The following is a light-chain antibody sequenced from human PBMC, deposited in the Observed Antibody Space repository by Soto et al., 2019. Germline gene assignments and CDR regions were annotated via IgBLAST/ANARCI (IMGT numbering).Light chain of an antibody. CDR2: VAS. Sequence: EMVMTQSPATLSVSPGERATLSCRASQSVSSYLAWYQQKPGQPPRLLIYVASTRAAGIPARFSGSGSGTEFTLTICSLQSEDFAVYYCQQYKDWPPRFGQGTKVEIK. CDR3: QQYKDWPPR. CDR1: QSVSSY. J-gene: IGKJ1*01. V-gene: IGKV3-15*01.